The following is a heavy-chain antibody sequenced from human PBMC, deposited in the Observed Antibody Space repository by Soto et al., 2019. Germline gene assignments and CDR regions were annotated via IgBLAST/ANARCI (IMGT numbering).Heavy chain of an antibody. J-gene: IGHJ3*02. Sequence: PSETLSLTCTVSGGSISSYYWSWIRQPPGKGLEWIGYIYYSGSTNYNPSLKSRVTISVDTSKNQFSLKLSSVTAADTAVYYCARALILTGYYIHDAFDIWGQGIMVTVSS. V-gene: IGHV4-59*01. CDR3: ARALILTGYYIHDAFDI. CDR1: GGSISSYY. D-gene: IGHD3-9*01. CDR2: IYYSGST.